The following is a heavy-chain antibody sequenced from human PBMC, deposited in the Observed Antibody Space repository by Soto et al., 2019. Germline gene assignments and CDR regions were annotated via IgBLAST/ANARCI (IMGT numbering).Heavy chain of an antibody. CDR1: GLTVSNNY. V-gene: IGHV3-53*01. CDR3: VRPLPSGQNYVMDV. D-gene: IGHD3-10*01. CDR2: IYNDGKT. Sequence: EVQLVESGGGLIQPGGSLKLSCAASGLTVSNNYMSWVRQAPGKGLEWVSVIYNDGKTYYADSVKGRFTISRDTSKNTLHLQMDSLRDEDTAVYYCVRPLPSGQNYVMDVWGQGTTVTVSS. J-gene: IGHJ6*02.